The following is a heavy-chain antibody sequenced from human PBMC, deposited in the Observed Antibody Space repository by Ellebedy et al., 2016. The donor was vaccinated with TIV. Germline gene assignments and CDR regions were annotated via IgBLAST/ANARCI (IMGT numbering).Heavy chain of an antibody. J-gene: IGHJ4*02. CDR1: GFTFSSYA. CDR3: ARDPGRGVIRGVSWRGLWFDY. D-gene: IGHD3-10*01. CDR2: ISYDGSNK. Sequence: GGSLRLXXAASGFTFSSYAMHWVRQAPGKGLEWVAVISYDGSNKYYADSVKGRFTISRDNSKNTLYLQMNSLRAEDTAVYYCARDPGRGVIRGVSWRGLWFDYWGQGTLVTVSS. V-gene: IGHV3-30*04.